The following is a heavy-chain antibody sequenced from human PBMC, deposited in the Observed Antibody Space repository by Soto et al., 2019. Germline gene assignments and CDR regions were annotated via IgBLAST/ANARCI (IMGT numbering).Heavy chain of an antibody. CDR2: ISYDGSNK. V-gene: IGHV3-30*18. CDR3: AKDHVVVVPALNNWFDP. Sequence: PGGSLRLSCAASGFTFSSYGMHWVRQAPGKGLEWVAVISYDGSNKYYADSVKGRFTISRDNSKNTLYLQMNSLRAEDTAVYYCAKDHVVVVPALNNWFDPWGQGTLVTVSS. J-gene: IGHJ5*02. D-gene: IGHD2-2*01. CDR1: GFTFSSYG.